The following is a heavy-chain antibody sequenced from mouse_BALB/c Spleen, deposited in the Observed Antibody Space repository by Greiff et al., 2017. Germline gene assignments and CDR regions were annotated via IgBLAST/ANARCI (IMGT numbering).Heavy chain of an antibody. V-gene: IGHV1-67*01. CDR3: AREGMITTEAMDY. CDR2: ISIYYDNT. CDR1: GYTFTDYA. Sequence: VQLQQSGPELVRPGESVKISCKGSGYTFTDYAMHWVKQSHAKSLEWIGVISIYYDNTNYNQKFKGKATMTVDKSSSTAYMELARLTSEDSAIYYCAREGMITTEAMDYWGQGTSVTVSS. J-gene: IGHJ4*01. D-gene: IGHD2-4*01.